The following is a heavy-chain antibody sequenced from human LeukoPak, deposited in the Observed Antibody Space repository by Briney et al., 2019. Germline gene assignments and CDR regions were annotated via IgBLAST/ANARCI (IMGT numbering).Heavy chain of an antibody. CDR2: IYHSGST. J-gene: IGHJ3*02. D-gene: IGHD3-3*01. CDR1: GYSISSGYY. Sequence: KPSETLSLTCAVSGYSISSGYYWGWIRQPPGKGLEWIGSIYHSGSTYYNPSLKSRVTISVDTSKNQFSLKLSSVTAADTAVYYCARQLVGYYDFWSGKRGAFDIWGQGTMVTVSS. V-gene: IGHV4-38-2*01. CDR3: ARQLVGYYDFWSGKRGAFDI.